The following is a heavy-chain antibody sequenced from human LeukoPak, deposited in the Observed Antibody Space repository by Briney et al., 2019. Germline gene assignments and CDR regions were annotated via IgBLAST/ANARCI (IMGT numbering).Heavy chain of an antibody. V-gene: IGHV3-53*01. CDR3: ARDRGYSSSWYEVGVDYYGMDV. CDR1: GFTVSSNY. Sequence: GGSLRLSCAASGFTVSSNYMSWVRQAPGKGLEWVSVIYCGGSTYYADSVKGRFTISRDNSKNTLYLQMNSLRAEDTAVYYCARDRGYSSSWYEVGVDYYGMDVWGQGTTVTVSS. J-gene: IGHJ6*02. CDR2: IYCGGST. D-gene: IGHD6-13*01.